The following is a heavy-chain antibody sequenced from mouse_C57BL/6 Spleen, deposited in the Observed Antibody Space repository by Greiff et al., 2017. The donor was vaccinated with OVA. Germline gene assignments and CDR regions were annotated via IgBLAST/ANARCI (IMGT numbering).Heavy chain of an antibody. D-gene: IGHD1-1*01. V-gene: IGHV1-53*01. CDR1: GYTFTSYW. Sequence: QVQLQQPGTELVKPGASVKLSCKASGYTFTSYWMHWVKQRPGQGLEWIGNINPSNGGTNYNEKFKSKATLTVDKSSSTAYMQLSSLTSEDSAVYYSARSTVVGRRAMDYWGQGTSVTVSS. CDR2: INPSNGGT. CDR3: ARSTVVGRRAMDY. J-gene: IGHJ4*01.